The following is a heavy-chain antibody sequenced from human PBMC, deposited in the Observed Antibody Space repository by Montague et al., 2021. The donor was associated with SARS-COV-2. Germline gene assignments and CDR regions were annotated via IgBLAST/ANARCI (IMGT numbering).Heavy chain of an antibody. CDR3: ARAYCGGDCYFYWYFDL. J-gene: IGHJ2*01. D-gene: IGHD2-21*02. CDR1: GDSVSSHIAT. CDR2: TYYRSKWYN. Sequence: CAISGDSVSSHIATWNWIRQSPSRGLEWLGRTYYRSKWYNDYAVSMKSRVIINPDTSNNRISLQLNSVTPEDTAVYYCARAYCGGDCYFYWYFDLWGRGTLVTVSS. V-gene: IGHV6-1*01.